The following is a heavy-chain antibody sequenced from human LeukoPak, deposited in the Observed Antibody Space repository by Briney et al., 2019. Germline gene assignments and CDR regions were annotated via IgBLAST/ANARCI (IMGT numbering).Heavy chain of an antibody. CDR1: GFTVSNNY. CDR3: ASGLRGYGI. Sequence: GGSLRLSCAASGFTVSNNYMSWVRQAPGKGLEWVSAIYSGGSTFFADSVKGRFNIPRDNSKNTLYLQMNSLRTEDTAVYYRASGLRGYGIWGQGTRVTVSS. J-gene: IGHJ3*02. CDR2: IYSGGST. D-gene: IGHD2-15*01. V-gene: IGHV3-53*01.